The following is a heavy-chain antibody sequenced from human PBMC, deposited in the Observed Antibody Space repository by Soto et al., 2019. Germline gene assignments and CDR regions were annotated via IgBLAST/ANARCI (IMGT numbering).Heavy chain of an antibody. Sequence: EVQLVETGGGLIQPGGSLRLSCAASGFTVSSNSMSWVRQAPGKGLEWVSVIYSGGSTYYADSVMGRFTISRDNSKNTLYLQMKSLRAEDTAVYYCARDPPATRHGMDVWGQGTTVTVSS. CDR1: GFTVSSNS. CDR2: IYSGGST. J-gene: IGHJ6*02. V-gene: IGHV3-53*02. CDR3: ARDPPATRHGMDV.